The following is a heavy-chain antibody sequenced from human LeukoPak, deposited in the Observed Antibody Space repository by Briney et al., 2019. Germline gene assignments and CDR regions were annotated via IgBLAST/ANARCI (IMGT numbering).Heavy chain of an antibody. CDR1: GSTFTSYG. V-gene: IGHV1-18*01. J-gene: IGHJ4*02. CDR3: ARDWDFTITIFGVVPYDY. CDR2: ISAYNGNT. Sequence: ASVKVSCKASGSTFTSYGISWVRQAPGQGLEWMGWISAYNGNTNYAQKLQGRVTMTTDTSTSTAYMELRSLRSDDTAVYYCARDWDFTITIFGVVPYDYWGQGTLVTVSS. D-gene: IGHD3-3*01.